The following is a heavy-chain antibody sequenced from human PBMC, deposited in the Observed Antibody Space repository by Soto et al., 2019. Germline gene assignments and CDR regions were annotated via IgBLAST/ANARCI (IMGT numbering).Heavy chain of an antibody. D-gene: IGHD6-13*01. CDR2: IYHSGST. J-gene: IGHJ4*02. V-gene: IGHV4-38-2*01. Sequence: SETLSLTCAVSGYSISSGYYWGWIRQPPGKGLEWIGSIYHSGSTYYNPPLKSRVTISVDTSKNQFSLKLSSVTAADTAVYYCATKIAAAGPDYWGQGTLVTVSS. CDR3: ATKIAAAGPDY. CDR1: GYSISSGYY.